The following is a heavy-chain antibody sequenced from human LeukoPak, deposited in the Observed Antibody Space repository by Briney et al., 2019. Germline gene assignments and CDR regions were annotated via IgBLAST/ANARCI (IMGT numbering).Heavy chain of an antibody. J-gene: IGHJ4*02. CDR3: ARVNDYIGTYYFDF. CDR2: INTATFKT. V-gene: IGHV1-3*04. D-gene: IGHD4-11*01. Sequence: ASVKVSCKVSGYIINEYAIHWVRQAPGQRLEWMGWINTATFKTRYSQKFQGRLTIASDTSASTAYMELSSLRSVDTAIYFCARVNDYIGTYYFDFWGQGTLVTVSS. CDR1: GYIINEYA.